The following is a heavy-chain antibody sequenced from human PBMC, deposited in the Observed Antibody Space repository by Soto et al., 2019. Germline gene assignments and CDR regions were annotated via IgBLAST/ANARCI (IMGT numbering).Heavy chain of an antibody. CDR3: ARAGFLEWSIQYYYYYMDV. Sequence: SETLSITCTVSGGSLSSYYWSWIRQPPGKGLEWIGYIYYSGSTNYNPSLKSRVTISVDTSKNQFSLKLSSVTAADTAVYYCARAGFLEWSIQYYYYYMDVWGKGTTVTVSS. D-gene: IGHD3-3*01. CDR1: GGSLSSYY. CDR2: IYYSGST. J-gene: IGHJ6*03. V-gene: IGHV4-59*01.